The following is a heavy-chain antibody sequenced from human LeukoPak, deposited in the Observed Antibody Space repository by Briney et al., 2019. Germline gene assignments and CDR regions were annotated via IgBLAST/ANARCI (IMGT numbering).Heavy chain of an antibody. J-gene: IGHJ6*02. CDR3: ARVQGGDYYGMDV. V-gene: IGHV5-51*01. CDR2: IYPGNSDT. D-gene: IGHD2-21*01. CDR1: GYSFSSYW. Sequence: GESLKISCKGSGYSFSSYWIGWVRQMPGKGLEWMGIIYPGNSDTRYSPSFQGQVTISADKSISTAYLQWSSLKASDTAMYYRARVQGGDYYGMDVWGQGTTVTVSS.